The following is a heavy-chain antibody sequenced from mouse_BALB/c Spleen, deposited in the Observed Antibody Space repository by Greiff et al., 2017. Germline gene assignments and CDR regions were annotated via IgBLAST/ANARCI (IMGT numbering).Heavy chain of an antibody. CDR1: GFTFSSYA. Sequence: EVMLVESGGGLVKPGGSLKLSCAASGFTFSSYAMSWVRQTPEKRLEWVASISSGGSTYYPDSVKGRFTISRDNARNILYLQMSSLRSEDTAMYYCARGTYLYYYAMDYWGQGTSVTVSS. CDR3: ARGTYLYYYAMDY. V-gene: IGHV5-6-5*01. D-gene: IGHD5-1*01. CDR2: ISSGGST. J-gene: IGHJ4*01.